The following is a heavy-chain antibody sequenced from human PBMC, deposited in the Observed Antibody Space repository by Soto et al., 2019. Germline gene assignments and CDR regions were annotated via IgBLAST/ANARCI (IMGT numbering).Heavy chain of an antibody. CDR1: GGSVSSNTYN. CDR2: TTYSGTT. V-gene: IGHV4-39*07. Sequence: SETLSLTCTVSGGSVSSNTYNWAWIRQPPGKGLEWIGTTTYSGTTYYNPSLKSRITISVDTSKDQFSLKLSSVTAADTAVYYCARGDPLLWFGEKVYYGMDVWGQGTTVTVSS. CDR3: ARGDPLLWFGEKVYYGMDV. D-gene: IGHD3-10*01. J-gene: IGHJ6*02.